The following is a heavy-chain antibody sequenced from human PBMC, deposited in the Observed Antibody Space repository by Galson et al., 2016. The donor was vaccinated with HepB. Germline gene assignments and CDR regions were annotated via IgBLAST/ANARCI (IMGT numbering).Heavy chain of an antibody. J-gene: IGHJ4*02. D-gene: IGHD6-6*01. CDR3: ARYSVRGPGSSRIFDY. CDR2: INPSAGGA. CDR1: GYTFTSYH. Sequence: ASGYTFTSYHIHWVRQAPGQGLEWMGIINPSAGGARYGQKFQDRVTMTRDTSTSTVYMELSSLRSEDTAVYYCARYSVRGPGSSRIFDYWGQGTLVTVSS. V-gene: IGHV1-46*01.